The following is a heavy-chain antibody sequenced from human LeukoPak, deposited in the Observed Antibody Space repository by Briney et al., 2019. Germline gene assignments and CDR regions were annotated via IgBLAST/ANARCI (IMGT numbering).Heavy chain of an antibody. CDR1: GFSFSSHW. V-gene: IGHV3-74*01. D-gene: IGHD2-21*01. Sequence: GGSLRLSCAASGFSFSSHWVPWVRQAPGKGLVWVSRISDDGSYTSNVDSVKGRFTISRDNVNNMLYLHVNSLRAEDTAVYYCASFGISWRSSYWGQGTLVTVSS. CDR2: ISDDGSYT. CDR3: ASFGISWRSSY. J-gene: IGHJ4*02.